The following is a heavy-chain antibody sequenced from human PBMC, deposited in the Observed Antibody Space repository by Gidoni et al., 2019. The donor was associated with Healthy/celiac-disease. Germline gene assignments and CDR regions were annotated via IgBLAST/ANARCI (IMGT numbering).Heavy chain of an antibody. CDR2: FYYSGST. CDR1: GGSIISYN. Sequence: QVQLQESGPGLVKPSETLSLTSTVSGGSIISYNWSWIRQPPGKGLEWIGYFYYSGSTKYNPSLKSRVTISVDTSKNQFSLKLSSVTAADTAVYYCARDWGRWYRGAFDIWGQGTMVTVSS. CDR3: ARDWGRWYRGAFDI. D-gene: IGHD2-15*01. J-gene: IGHJ3*02. V-gene: IGHV4-59*01.